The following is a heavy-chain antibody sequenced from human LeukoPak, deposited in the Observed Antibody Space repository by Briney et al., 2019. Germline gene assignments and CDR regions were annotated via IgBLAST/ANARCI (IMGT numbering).Heavy chain of an antibody. CDR1: GFTFSSYS. J-gene: IGHJ4*02. D-gene: IGHD5-18*01. Sequence: PGGSLRLSCAASGFTFSSYSMNWVRQAPGKGLEWVSYISSSSSYIYYADSVKGRFTISRDNAKNSLYLQMNSLRAEDTAVYYCARAPPGYSYGSYYFDYWGQGTLVTVSS. CDR2: ISSSSSYI. V-gene: IGHV3-21*05. CDR3: ARAPPGYSYGSYYFDY.